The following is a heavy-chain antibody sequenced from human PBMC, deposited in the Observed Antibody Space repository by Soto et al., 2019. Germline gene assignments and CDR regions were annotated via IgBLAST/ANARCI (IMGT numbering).Heavy chain of an antibody. V-gene: IGHV3-7*01. CDR2: IKQDGSEK. Sequence: HPGGSLRLSCAASGFTFSSYWMSWVRQAPGKGLEWVANIKQDGSEKYYVDSVKGRFTISRDNAKNSLYLQMNSLRAEDTAVYYCARSTMVRGVTRSYGMDVWGQGTTVTVSS. CDR3: ARSTMVRGVTRSYGMDV. J-gene: IGHJ6*02. D-gene: IGHD3-10*01. CDR1: GFTFSSYW.